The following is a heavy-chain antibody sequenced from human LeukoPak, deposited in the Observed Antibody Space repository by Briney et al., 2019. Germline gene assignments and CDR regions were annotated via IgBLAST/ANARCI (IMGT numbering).Heavy chain of an antibody. CDR1: GGSFSGYY. V-gene: IGHV4-34*01. D-gene: IGHD3-10*01. Sequence: PSETLSLTCAVYGGSFSGYYWSWIRQPPGKGLEWIGEINHSGSTNYNPSLKSRVTISVDTSKNQFSLKLSSVTAADTAVYYCQLYYGSETVDYWGQGTLVTVPS. CDR3: QLYYGSETVDY. J-gene: IGHJ4*02. CDR2: INHSGST.